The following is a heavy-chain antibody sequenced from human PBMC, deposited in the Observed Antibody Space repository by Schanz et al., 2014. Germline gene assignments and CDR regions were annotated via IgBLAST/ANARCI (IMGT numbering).Heavy chain of an antibody. CDR1: GGSVSSGGDY. J-gene: IGHJ6*02. Sequence: QVQLQESGPGLVKPSQTLSLTCTVSGGSVSSGGDYWSWIRQHPGKGLEWIGFISYSGSTYYNPSLKSRVTISVDTSKNQFSLNLSSATAADTALYYCARDRGHGDLPGDIWGQGTTVTVSS. V-gene: IGHV4-31*03. CDR2: ISYSGST. CDR3: ARDRGHGDLPGDI. D-gene: IGHD4-17*01.